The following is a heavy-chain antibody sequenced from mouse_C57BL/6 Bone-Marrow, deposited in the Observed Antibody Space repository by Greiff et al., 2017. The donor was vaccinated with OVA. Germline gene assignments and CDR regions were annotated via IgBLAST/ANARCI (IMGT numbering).Heavy chain of an antibody. V-gene: IGHV1-64*01. CDR3: ARSLFYGSSPY. CDR1: GYTFTSYW. D-gene: IGHD1-1*01. J-gene: IGHJ3*01. CDR2: IHPNSGST. Sequence: VQLQQPGAELVKPGASVKLSCKASGYTFTSYWMHWVKQRPGQGLEWIGMIHPNSGSTNYNEKFKSKATLTVDKSSSTAYMQLSSLTSEDSAVYYCARSLFYGSSPYWGQGTLVTVSA.